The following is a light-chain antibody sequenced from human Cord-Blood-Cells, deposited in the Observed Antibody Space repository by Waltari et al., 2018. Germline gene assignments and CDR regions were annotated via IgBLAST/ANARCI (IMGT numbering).Light chain of an antibody. V-gene: IGKV3-11*01. CDR2: DAS. Sequence: EIVLTQSPATLSLSPGERATLSCRASQSVSSYLAWYQQKPGQAPRLLIYDASNSATSIPARFSGSGSGTDFTLTISSLEPADFTVYYCQQRSNWPPITFGQGTRLEIK. J-gene: IGKJ5*01. CDR3: QQRSNWPPIT. CDR1: QSVSSY.